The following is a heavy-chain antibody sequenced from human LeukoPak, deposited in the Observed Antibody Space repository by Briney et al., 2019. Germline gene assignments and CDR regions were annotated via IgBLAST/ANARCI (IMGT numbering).Heavy chain of an antibody. D-gene: IGHD4-17*01. CDR2: IYPGDSDT. CDR1: GYSFTSYW. J-gene: IGHJ2*01. Sequence: GESLKISCKGSGYSFTSYWIGWVRQMPGKGLEWMGIIYPGDSDTRYSPSFQGQVTISADKSISTAYLQWSSLKASDTAMYYCARGADGDYEGWYFDLWGRGTLVTVSS. V-gene: IGHV5-51*01. CDR3: ARGADGDYEGWYFDL.